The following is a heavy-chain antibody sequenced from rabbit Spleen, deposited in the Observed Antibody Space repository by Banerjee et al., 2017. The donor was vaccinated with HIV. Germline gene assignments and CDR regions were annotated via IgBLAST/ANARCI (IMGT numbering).Heavy chain of an antibody. J-gene: IGHJ3*01. Sequence: QSLEESGGDLVKPGASLTLTCTASGVSFSGDSYMCWVRQAPGKGLEWIACIDAGSSGFTYFASWAKGRCTISKTSSTTVTLQMTSVTAADTATYFCVRDLNTYMWRLDLWGQGTLVTVS. D-gene: IGHD1-1*01. CDR3: VRDLNTYMWRLDL. CDR2: IDAGSSGFT. CDR1: GVSFSGDSY. V-gene: IGHV1S40*01.